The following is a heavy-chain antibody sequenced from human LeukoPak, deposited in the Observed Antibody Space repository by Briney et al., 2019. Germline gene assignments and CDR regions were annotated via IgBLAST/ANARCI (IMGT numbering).Heavy chain of an antibody. J-gene: IGHJ6*02. D-gene: IGHD3-10*02. V-gene: IGHV3-30-3*01. CDR1: GFTFSSYA. Sequence: PGRSLRLSCAASGFTFSSYAMHWVRQAPGKGLEWVAVISYDGSNKYYADSVKGRFTISRDNSKNTLYLQMNSLRAEDPAVYYCARDSLTSVREPHCMGVWGRGTTVTVSS. CDR3: ARDSLTSVREPHCMGV. CDR2: ISYDGSNK.